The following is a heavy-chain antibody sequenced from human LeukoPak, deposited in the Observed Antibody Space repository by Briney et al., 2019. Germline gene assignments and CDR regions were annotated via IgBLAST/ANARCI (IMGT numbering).Heavy chain of an antibody. CDR1: GYTFTSYD. V-gene: IGHV1-8*01. CDR2: MNPNSGNT. J-gene: IGHJ6*02. CDR3: ARVGPKVKYYDILTGHLFSMDV. Sequence: ASVKVSCKASGYTFTSYDINWVRQATGQGLEWMGWMNPNSGNTGYAQKFQGRVTMTRNTSISTAYMELSSLRSEDTAVYYCARVGPKVKYYDILTGHLFSMDVWGQGTTVTVSS. D-gene: IGHD3-9*01.